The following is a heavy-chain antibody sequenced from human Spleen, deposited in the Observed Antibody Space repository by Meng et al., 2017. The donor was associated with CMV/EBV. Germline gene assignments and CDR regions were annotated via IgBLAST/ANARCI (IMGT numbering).Heavy chain of an antibody. CDR2: IKCDGSEK. CDR3: VRGLVVPAVWNYYYYGMDV. CDR1: GFTFSSSW. V-gene: IGHV3-52*01. Sequence: GGSLRLSCAVSGFTFSSSWMHWVCQAQEKGLEWVADIKCDGSEKYYVDSVKGRLTISRDNATNSLYLQVNSLRAEDMTVYYCVRGLVVPAVWNYYYYGMDVWGQGTTVTVSS. D-gene: IGHD2-2*01. J-gene: IGHJ6*02.